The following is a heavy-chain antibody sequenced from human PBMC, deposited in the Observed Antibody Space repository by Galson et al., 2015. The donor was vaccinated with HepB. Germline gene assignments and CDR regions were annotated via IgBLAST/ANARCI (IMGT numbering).Heavy chain of an antibody. CDR3: ARLEPGVTVAAKRDSFDV. J-gene: IGHJ3*01. Sequence: ETLSLTCTVSGVSMSGFHWTWIRQPPGGGLEWIGYVSNTGTTSYNSSLRSRVTIAPDTSKSQFSLTVASVTAADTAVYYCARLEPGVTVAAKRDSFDVWGQGIMVTVAS. CDR2: VSNTGTT. V-gene: IGHV4-4*08. CDR1: GVSMSGFH. D-gene: IGHD6-19*01.